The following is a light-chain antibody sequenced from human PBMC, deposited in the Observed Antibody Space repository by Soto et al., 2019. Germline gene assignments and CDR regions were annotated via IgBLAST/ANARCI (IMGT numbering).Light chain of an antibody. CDR1: SSNLGAGYD. CDR3: QSYDSSLSVLYV. CDR2: ANT. Sequence: QSVLTQPPSVSGAPGQRVTISCTGNSSNLGAGYDVHWYQHLPGTAPKLLIYANTNRLSGVADRFSGSKSGTSASLAITGLQAEDEADYYCQSYDSSLSVLYVFGTGTKVTVL. V-gene: IGLV1-40*01. J-gene: IGLJ1*01.